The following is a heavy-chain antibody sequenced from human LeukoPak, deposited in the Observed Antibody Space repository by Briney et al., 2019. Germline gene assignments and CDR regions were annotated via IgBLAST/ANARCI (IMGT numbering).Heavy chain of an antibody. CDR2: INTDGRTT. D-gene: IGHD2-2*02. V-gene: IGHV3-74*01. CDR1: GFTFSSYW. Sequence: GGSLRLSCAASGFTFSSYWTSWVRQAPGKGLVWVAHINTDGRTTTYADSVKGRFTVARDNAKNTLYLEMNRLRAEDTAVYYCARDNTYMFDYWGQGTQVTVSS. CDR3: ARDNTYMFDY. J-gene: IGHJ4*02.